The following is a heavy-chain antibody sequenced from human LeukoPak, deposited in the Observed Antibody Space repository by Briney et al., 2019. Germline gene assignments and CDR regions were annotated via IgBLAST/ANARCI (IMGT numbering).Heavy chain of an antibody. CDR1: GFTFDDYA. V-gene: IGHV3-9*01. CDR3: AKVPGGNDFWSGFDY. CDR2: ISWNSGSI. D-gene: IGHD3-3*01. J-gene: IGHJ4*02. Sequence: GGSLRLSCAASGFTFDDYAVHWVRQAPGKGLEWVSGISWNSGSIGYADSVKGRFTISRDNAKNSLYLQMNSLRAEDTALYYCAKVPGGNDFWSGFDYWGQGTLVTVSS.